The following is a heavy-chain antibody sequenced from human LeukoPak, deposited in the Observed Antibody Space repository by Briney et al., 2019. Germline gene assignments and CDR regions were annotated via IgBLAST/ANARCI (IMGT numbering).Heavy chain of an antibody. CDR1: GGSFSAYY. V-gene: IGHV4-34*01. CDR3: ARSPSMVAIDY. D-gene: IGHD5-12*01. CDR2: INHSGST. J-gene: IGHJ4*02. Sequence: SETLSLTCAVYGGSFSAYYWSWTRQPPGKGLEWIGEINHSGSTNYNPSLKSRVTVSVDTSKNQFSLKVSSVTAADTAVYYCARSPSMVAIDYWGQGTLVTVSS.